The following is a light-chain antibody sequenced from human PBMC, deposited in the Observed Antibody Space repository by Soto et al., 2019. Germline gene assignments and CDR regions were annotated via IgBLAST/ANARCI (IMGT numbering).Light chain of an antibody. CDR1: SSNIGSNT. CDR2: NTN. Sequence: QSVLTQPPSASGTPGQRVTISCSGSSSNIGSNTVNWYQQLPGTAPKLLIYNTNQRPSGVPDRFSGSKSGTSASLAISGLQSEDEGDYYCAAWDDSLNGLVFGTGTKLTVL. J-gene: IGLJ1*01. V-gene: IGLV1-44*01. CDR3: AAWDDSLNGLV.